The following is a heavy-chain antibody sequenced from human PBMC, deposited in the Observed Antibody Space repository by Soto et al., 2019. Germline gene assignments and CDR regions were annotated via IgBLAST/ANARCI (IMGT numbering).Heavy chain of an antibody. CDR1: GFNFSRYW. CDR3: AKEPRDGYRNIEPYYFDY. CDR2: LNSDGSRT. J-gene: IGHJ4*02. V-gene: IGHV3-74*01. D-gene: IGHD5-12*01. Sequence: GGSLRLSCSASGFNFSRYWTHWVRQVPGRGLVWVSHLNSDGSRTTYADSVKCRFTISRDNGKNSLYLQMNSLRAEDTALYYCAKEPRDGYRNIEPYYFDYGGQGTLVTVSS.